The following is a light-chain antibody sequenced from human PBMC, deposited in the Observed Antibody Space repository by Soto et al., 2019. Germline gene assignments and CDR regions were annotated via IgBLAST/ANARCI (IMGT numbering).Light chain of an antibody. Sequence: QSALTQPASVSGSPGQSITISCTGTSSDVGNYNLVSWYQQYPGKAPKLMIYEGDKRPSGVSNRFSGSKSGNTASLTISGLQAEDEADYYCCSFAGSNSWVFGGGTKLTVL. CDR2: EGD. J-gene: IGLJ3*02. CDR3: CSFAGSNSWV. CDR1: SSDVGNYNL. V-gene: IGLV2-23*01.